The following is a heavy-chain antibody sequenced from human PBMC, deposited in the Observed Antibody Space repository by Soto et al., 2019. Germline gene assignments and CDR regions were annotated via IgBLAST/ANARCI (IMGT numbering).Heavy chain of an antibody. J-gene: IGHJ6*03. D-gene: IGHD4-17*01. Sequence: PGGSLRLSCAASGFTFSSYNIHWIRQAPGEGQGLRRGLEWVSVIYSGGSTYYADSVKGRFTISRHNSKNTLYLQMNSLRAEDTAVYYCIIAVTRSYYYMDVWGKGTTVTVSS. CDR1: GFTFSSYN. V-gene: IGHV3-53*04. CDR2: IYSGGST. CDR3: IIAVTRSYYYMDV.